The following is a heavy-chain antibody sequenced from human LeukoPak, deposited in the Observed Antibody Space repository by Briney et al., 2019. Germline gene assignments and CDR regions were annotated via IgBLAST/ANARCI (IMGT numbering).Heavy chain of an antibody. CDR3: ARVGYSYGPTSYYYYMDV. CDR2: LSSSSSYI. V-gene: IGHV3-21*01. Sequence: GGSLRLSCAASGFTFSSYSMNWVRQAPGKGLEWVSSLSSSSSYIYYADSVKGRFTISRDNAKNSLYLQMNSLRAEDTAVYYCARVGYSYGPTSYYYYMDVWGKGTTVTVSS. D-gene: IGHD5-18*01. J-gene: IGHJ6*03. CDR1: GFTFSSYS.